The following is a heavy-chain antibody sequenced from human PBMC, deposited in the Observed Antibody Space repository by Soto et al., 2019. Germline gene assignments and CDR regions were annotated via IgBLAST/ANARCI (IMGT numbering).Heavy chain of an antibody. CDR3: AREGGIGRSGAFDI. CDR2: INAGNGNT. D-gene: IGHD1-26*01. Sequence: ASVKVSCKASGYTFTSYAMHWVRQAPGQRLEWMGWINAGNGNTKYSQKFQGRVTITRDTSASTAYMELSSLRSGDTAVYYCAREGGIGRSGAFDIWGQGTMVTV. J-gene: IGHJ3*02. V-gene: IGHV1-3*01. CDR1: GYTFTSYA.